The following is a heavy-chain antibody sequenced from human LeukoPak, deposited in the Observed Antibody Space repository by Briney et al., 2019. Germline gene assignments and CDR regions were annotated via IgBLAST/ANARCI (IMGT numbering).Heavy chain of an antibody. V-gene: IGHV4-39*02. D-gene: IGHD1-1*01. Sequence: SETLSLTCTVSGGSISSSSYYWGWIRQPPGKGLEWIGSIYYSGSTYYNPSLKSRVTISVDTSKNQFSLKLSSVTAADTAVYYCAKDPGWNDRDDAFDIWGQGTMVTVSS. CDR3: AKDPGWNDRDDAFDI. CDR2: IYYSGST. J-gene: IGHJ3*02. CDR1: GGSISSSSYY.